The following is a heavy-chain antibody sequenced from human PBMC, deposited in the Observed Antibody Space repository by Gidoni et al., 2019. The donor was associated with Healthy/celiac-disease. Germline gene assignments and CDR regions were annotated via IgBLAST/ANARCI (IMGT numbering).Heavy chain of an antibody. Sequence: EVQLVESGGGLVKPGGSLRLSCAASGFTFTSYSMNWVRQAPGKGLEGVSSISSSSSYIYYADSVKGRFTISRDNAKNSLYLQMNSLRAEDTAVYYCAREGAYCGGDCYAWFDPWGQGTLVTVSS. D-gene: IGHD2-21*02. CDR3: AREGAYCGGDCYAWFDP. CDR2: ISSSSSYI. J-gene: IGHJ5*02. V-gene: IGHV3-21*01. CDR1: GFTFTSYS.